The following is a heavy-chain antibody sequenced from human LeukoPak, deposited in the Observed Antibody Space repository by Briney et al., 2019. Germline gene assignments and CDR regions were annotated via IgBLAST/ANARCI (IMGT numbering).Heavy chain of an antibody. CDR3: ARDMEAAAVLSLDP. Sequence: GGSLRLSCAASGFTFRRCAMTWVRQAPGKGLEWVSTISGRGGSTYYADSVKGRFTISRDNSKNTLYLQMNRLRAEYTAVYYCARDMEAAAVLSLDPWGQGPLVPVSS. D-gene: IGHD6-13*01. CDR1: GFTFRRCA. CDR2: ISGRGGST. J-gene: IGHJ5*02. V-gene: IGHV3-23*01.